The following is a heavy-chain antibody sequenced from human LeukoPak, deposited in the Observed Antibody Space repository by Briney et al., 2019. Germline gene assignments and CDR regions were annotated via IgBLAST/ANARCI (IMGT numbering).Heavy chain of an antibody. J-gene: IGHJ4*02. CDR1: GFTFSSYS. D-gene: IGHD3-22*01. CDR2: ISSSSSTI. Sequence: GGSLRLSCAASGFTFSSYSMNWVRQAPGKGLEWVSYISSSSSTIYYADSVKGRFTISRDNAKNSLYLQMNSLRAEDTAVYYCARYPRTYYYDSSGYYPRVVWGQGTLVTVSS. V-gene: IGHV3-48*01. CDR3: ARYPRTYYYDSSGYYPRVV.